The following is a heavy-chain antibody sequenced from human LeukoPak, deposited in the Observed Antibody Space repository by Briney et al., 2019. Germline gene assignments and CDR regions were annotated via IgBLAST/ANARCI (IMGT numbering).Heavy chain of an antibody. CDR3: ASDSSSISWFYF. CDR1: GGSFSGYY. V-gene: IGHV4-39*01. D-gene: IGHD4-11*01. Sequence: SETLSLTCAVYGGSFSGYYWGWIRQPPGKGLEWIGSIYYSGSTYYNPSLKSRVTISVDTSQNQFSLKLSSVTAADTAVYYCASDSSSISWFYFWGQGTLVTVSS. J-gene: IGHJ5*01. CDR2: IYYSGST.